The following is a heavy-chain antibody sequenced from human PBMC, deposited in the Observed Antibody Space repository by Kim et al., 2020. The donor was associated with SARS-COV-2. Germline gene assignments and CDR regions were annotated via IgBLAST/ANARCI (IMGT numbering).Heavy chain of an antibody. CDR2: INPSGCST. Sequence: ASVKVSCKASGYTFTSYYIHWLRQAPGQGLEWMGIINPSGCSTSYVQKFQGRVTMTRDTSTTTVYMELSSLRSEDTAVYYCARDRVITYYYDSTGYLDAMDVWGQGTTVTVSS. J-gene: IGHJ6*02. D-gene: IGHD3-22*01. CDR3: ARDRVITYYYDSTGYLDAMDV. CDR1: GYTFTSYY. V-gene: IGHV1-46*01.